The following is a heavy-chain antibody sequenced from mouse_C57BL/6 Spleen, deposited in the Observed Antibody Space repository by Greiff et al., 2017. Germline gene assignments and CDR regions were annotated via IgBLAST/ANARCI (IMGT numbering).Heavy chain of an antibody. CDR3: ARNYYGSSSYWYYDG. V-gene: IGHV2-9-1*01. D-gene: IGHD1-1*01. CDR1: GFSFTSYA. J-gene: IGHJ1*03. CDR2: IWTGGGT. Sequence: VQVVESGPGLVAPSQCLSITCTVSGFSFTSYAISWVRQPPGKGLEWLGVIWTGGGTNYNSARKTRLCISKDNSKSHVFLKMHSLQTDDTARYYCARNYYGSSSYWYYDGWGTGTTVTVSS.